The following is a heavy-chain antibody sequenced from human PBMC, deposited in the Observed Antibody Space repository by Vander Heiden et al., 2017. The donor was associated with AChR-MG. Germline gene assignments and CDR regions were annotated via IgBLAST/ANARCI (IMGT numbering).Heavy chain of an antibody. J-gene: IGHJ4*02. Sequence: QVQLQESGPGLVKPSETLSLPCTVSSGSISSHYWSWIRQPPGKGLEWIGYIHYSGITKYNPSLKSRVTISVDTSKNQFSLKLSSVTAADTAVYYCARYDILTGYADYFDFWGQGTLVTVSS. V-gene: IGHV4-59*11. CDR2: IHYSGIT. D-gene: IGHD3-9*01. CDR3: ARYDILTGYADYFDF. CDR1: SGSISSHY.